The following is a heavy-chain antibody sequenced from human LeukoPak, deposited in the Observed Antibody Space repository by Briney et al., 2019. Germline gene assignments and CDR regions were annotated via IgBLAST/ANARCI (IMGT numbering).Heavy chain of an antibody. CDR3: ARTYYDILTVYLGFDP. Sequence: ASVKVSCKASGYTFTSYDINWVRQATGQGLEWMGCMNPNSGNTGYAQKFQARVTMTRNTSISTAYMELSSLISEDTAVYYCARTYYDILTVYLGFDPWGQGTLVTVSS. D-gene: IGHD3-9*01. V-gene: IGHV1-8*01. J-gene: IGHJ5*02. CDR1: GYTFTSYD. CDR2: MNPNSGNT.